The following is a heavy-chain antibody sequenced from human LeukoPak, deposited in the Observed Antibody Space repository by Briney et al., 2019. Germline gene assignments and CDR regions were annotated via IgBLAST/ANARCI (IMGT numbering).Heavy chain of an antibody. Sequence: GGSLRLSCEASGFIFSNYWMSWVRQAPGKGLEWVANIKYDGSETYYVDSVKGRFTISRDNGKNSLYVQMNSLSVEDTAVYYCAKEGIAAALFDYWGQGTLVTVSS. CDR3: AKEGIAAALFDY. D-gene: IGHD6-13*01. CDR1: GFIFSNYW. V-gene: IGHV3-7*01. J-gene: IGHJ4*02. CDR2: IKYDGSET.